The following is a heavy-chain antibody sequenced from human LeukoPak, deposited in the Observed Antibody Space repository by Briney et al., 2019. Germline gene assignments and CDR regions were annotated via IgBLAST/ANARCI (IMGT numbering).Heavy chain of an antibody. Sequence: GGSLRLSCAASGFTFGSYEMNWVRQAPGKGLEWVSYISSSGSTIYYADSVKGRFTISRDNAKNSLYLQMNSLRAEDTAVYYCARARYYYYGMDVWGQGTLVTVSS. CDR2: ISSSGSTI. CDR1: GFTFGSYE. V-gene: IGHV3-48*03. J-gene: IGHJ6*02. CDR3: ARARYYYYGMDV.